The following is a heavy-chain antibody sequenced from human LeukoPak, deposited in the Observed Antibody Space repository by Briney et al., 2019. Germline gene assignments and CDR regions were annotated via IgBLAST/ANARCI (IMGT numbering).Heavy chain of an antibody. J-gene: IGHJ4*01. CDR3: AKGGIVVPTKYYFDC. Sequence: GGSLRLSCAASGFTFSSYWMSWVRQAPGKGLEWVANIKQDGSEKYYVDSVKGRFTVSRDNSKNTLYLQMNSLRAEDTAVYYCAKGGIVVPTKYYFDCWGHGTLVTVSS. CDR2: IKQDGSEK. V-gene: IGHV3-7*03. D-gene: IGHD2-2*01. CDR1: GFTFSSYW.